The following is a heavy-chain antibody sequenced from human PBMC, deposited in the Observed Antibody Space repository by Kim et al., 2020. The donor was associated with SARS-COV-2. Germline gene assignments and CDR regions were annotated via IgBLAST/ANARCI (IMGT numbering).Heavy chain of an antibody. V-gene: IGHV1-69*13. CDR3: AGLWFRELFPGYYYMDV. D-gene: IGHD3-10*01. J-gene: IGHJ6*03. CDR2: IIPIFGTA. CDR1: GGTFSSYA. Sequence: SVKVSWKASGGTFSSYAISWVRQAPGQGLEWMGGIIPIFGTANYAQKFQGRVTITADESTSTAYMELSSLRSEDTAVYYCAGLWFRELFPGYYYMDVWG.